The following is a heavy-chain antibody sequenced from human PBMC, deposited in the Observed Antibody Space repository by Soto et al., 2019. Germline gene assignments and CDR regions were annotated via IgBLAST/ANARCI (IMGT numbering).Heavy chain of an antibody. D-gene: IGHD3-22*01. CDR1: GGSISTRSYY. V-gene: IGHV4-39*01. Sequence: PSETLSLTCTVSGGSISTRSYYWRWIRQPPGKGLEWIASIFYSGSTYYNPSLKSRVTISVDTSKNQFSLKLSSVTAADTAVYYCARVERRRYYYDSSGYSDYWGQGTLVTVSS. J-gene: IGHJ4*02. CDR3: ARVERRRYYYDSSGYSDY. CDR2: IFYSGST.